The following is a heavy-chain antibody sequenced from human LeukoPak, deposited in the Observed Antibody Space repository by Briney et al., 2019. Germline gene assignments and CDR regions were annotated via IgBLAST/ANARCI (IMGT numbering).Heavy chain of an antibody. V-gene: IGHV3-74*01. CDR2: IDDVGSGT. CDR1: GFTFSSNW. D-gene: IGHD2-21*02. J-gene: IGHJ5*01. Sequence: GGSLRLSCAASGFTFSSNWMHWVRHVPGKGLVWVSRIDDVGSGTSYADSVKGRFTISRDDAKNTVYLQMNSLRAEDTAVYYCATVFDFWGQGTLVTVSS. CDR3: ATVFDF.